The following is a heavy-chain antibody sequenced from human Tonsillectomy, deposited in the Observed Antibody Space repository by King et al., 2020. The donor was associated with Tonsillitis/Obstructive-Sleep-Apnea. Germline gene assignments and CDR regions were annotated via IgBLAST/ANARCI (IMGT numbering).Heavy chain of an antibody. D-gene: IGHD3-22*01. V-gene: IGHV5-10-1*01. J-gene: IGHJ4*02. CDR2: IDPSDSYT. Sequence: EQLVQSGVEVKKPGESLRISCKGSGYSFTSYWITWVRQMPGKGLEWMGRIDPSDSYTNYSPSFQGHVTISADKPISTAYLQLSSLKASDTAMYYCARYYYYDTGGYYYWGQGTLVTVSS. CDR3: ARYYYYDTGGYYY. CDR1: GYSFTSYW.